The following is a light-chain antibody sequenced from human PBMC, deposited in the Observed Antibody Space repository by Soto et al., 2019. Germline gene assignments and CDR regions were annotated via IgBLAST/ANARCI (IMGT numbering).Light chain of an antibody. V-gene: IGKV1-39*01. CDR3: QQSYSIQLT. CDR2: PPS. Sequence: DIQLTQSPSSLSASVGDRVTITCRASQRINTYMNWYQHKPGKAPNLLIFPPSTLQSGVPSRFSGSGSGTDFTLTISSLQHEDFATYYCQQSYSIQLTLGGGTKVDIK. J-gene: IGKJ4*01. CDR1: QRINTY.